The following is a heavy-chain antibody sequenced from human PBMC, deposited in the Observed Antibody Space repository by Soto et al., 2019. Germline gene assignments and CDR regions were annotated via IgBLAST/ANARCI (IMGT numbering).Heavy chain of an antibody. J-gene: IGHJ4*02. CDR3: ARDSDIVVVPAAAPYYFDY. CDR1: DGSISSYY. V-gene: IGHV4-59*12. Sequence: PSETLSLTCTVSDGSISSYYWGWIRQPPGKGLEWIGYIFYTGSTNYNPSLKSRVTISVDTSKNQFSLQLNSVTPEDTAVYYCARDSDIVVVPAAAPYYFDYWGQGTLVTVSS. CDR2: IFYTGST. D-gene: IGHD2-2*01.